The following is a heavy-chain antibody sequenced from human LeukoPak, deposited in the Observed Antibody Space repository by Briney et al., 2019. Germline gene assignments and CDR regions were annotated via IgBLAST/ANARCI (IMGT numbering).Heavy chain of an antibody. CDR3: ARDDSGYVPY. Sequence: ASVKVSCKVSGYTLTELSMHWVRQAPGKGLEWMGGFDPEDGETIYAQKFQGRVTMTTDTSTSTAYMELWSLRSDDTAVYYCARDDSGYVPYWGQGTLVTVSS. CDR1: GYTLTELS. J-gene: IGHJ4*02. CDR2: FDPEDGET. V-gene: IGHV1-24*01. D-gene: IGHD5-12*01.